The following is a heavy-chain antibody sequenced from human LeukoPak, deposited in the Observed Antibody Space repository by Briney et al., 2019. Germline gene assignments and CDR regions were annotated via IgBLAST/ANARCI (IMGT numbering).Heavy chain of an antibody. CDR2: ISSSSSYI. V-gene: IGHV3-21*01. J-gene: IGHJ4*02. CDR1: GFTFSSYG. Sequence: GSLRLSCAASGFTFSSYGMNWVRQAPGKGLEWVSSISSSSSYIYYADSVKGRFTISRDNAENSLYLQMNSLRAEDTAVYYCARQTYYDSSGYYSPYWGQGTLVTVSS. CDR3: ARQTYYDSSGYYSPY. D-gene: IGHD3-22*01.